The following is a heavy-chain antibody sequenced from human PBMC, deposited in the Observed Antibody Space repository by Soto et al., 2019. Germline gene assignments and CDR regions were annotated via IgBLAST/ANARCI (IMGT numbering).Heavy chain of an antibody. V-gene: IGHV1-18*01. J-gene: IGHJ4*02. Sequence: QVHLVQSGAEVKKPGASVKVSCKGSGYTFTSYGITWVRQAPGQGLEWMGWISAHNGNTDYAQKLQGRVTVTRDTSTSTAYMEFRSPRPDDTAVYYCARGRYGDYWGQGALVTVSS. CDR3: ARGRYGDY. CDR2: ISAHNGNT. CDR1: GYTFTSYG. D-gene: IGHD1-1*01.